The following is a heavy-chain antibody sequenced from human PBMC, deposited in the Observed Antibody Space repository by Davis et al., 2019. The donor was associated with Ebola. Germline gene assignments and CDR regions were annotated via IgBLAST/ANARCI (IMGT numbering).Heavy chain of an antibody. CDR1: GFTFSSYA. V-gene: IGHV3-64D*08. CDR3: AKGSTIFGVGPGYYFDY. J-gene: IGHJ4*02. D-gene: IGHD3-3*01. CDR2: ISSNGGST. Sequence: GGSLRLSCAASGFTFSSYAMHWVRQAPGKGLEYVSAISSNGGSTYYADSVKGRFTISRDNSKNTLYLQMSSLRAEDTAVYYCAKGSTIFGVGPGYYFDYWGQGTLVTVSS.